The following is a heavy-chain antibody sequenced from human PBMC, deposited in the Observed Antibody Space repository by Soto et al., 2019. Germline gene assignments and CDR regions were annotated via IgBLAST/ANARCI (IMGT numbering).Heavy chain of an antibody. CDR2: IYYSGST. V-gene: IGHV4-59*01. D-gene: IGHD6-13*01. Sequence: SETLSLTCTVSGGSISSYYWSWIRQPPGKGLEWIGYIYYSGSTNYNPSLKSRVTISVDTSKNQFSLKLSSVTAADTAVYYCARAPYYSSSWYFDYGTDVWGQGTTVTVS. CDR1: GGSISSYY. CDR3: ARAPYYSSSWYFDYGTDV. J-gene: IGHJ6*02.